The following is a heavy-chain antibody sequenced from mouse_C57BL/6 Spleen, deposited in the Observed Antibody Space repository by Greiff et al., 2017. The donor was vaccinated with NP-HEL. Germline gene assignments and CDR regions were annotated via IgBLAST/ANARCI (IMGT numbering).Heavy chain of an antibody. CDR1: GYTFTDYE. J-gene: IGHJ3*01. D-gene: IGHD2-3*01. Sequence: QVQLQQSGAELVRPGASVTLSCKASGYTFTDYEMHWVKQTPVHGLEWIGAIDPETGGTAYNQKFKGKAILTADKSSSTAYMELRSLTSEDSAVYYCTNFYDGYGAWFAYWGQGTLVTVSA. V-gene: IGHV1-15*01. CDR2: IDPETGGT. CDR3: TNFYDGYGAWFAY.